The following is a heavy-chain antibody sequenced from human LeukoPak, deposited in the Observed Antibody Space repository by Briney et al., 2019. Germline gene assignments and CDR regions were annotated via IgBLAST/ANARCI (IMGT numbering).Heavy chain of an antibody. CDR2: IYYSGST. CDR3: AREGGSGI. D-gene: IGHD3-10*01. Sequence: PSETLSLTCTVSGGSISSSSYYWGWIRQPPGKGLEWIGSIYYSGSTYYNPSLKSRVTISVDTSKNQFSLKLSSVTAADTAVYYCAREGGSGIWGQGTLVTVSS. CDR1: GGSISSSSYY. J-gene: IGHJ4*02. V-gene: IGHV4-39*07.